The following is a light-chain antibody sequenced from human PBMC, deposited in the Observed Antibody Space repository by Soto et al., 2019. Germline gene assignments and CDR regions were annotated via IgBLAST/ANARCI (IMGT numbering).Light chain of an antibody. CDR3: KLYKDWFSIT. Sequence: EVVMTQSPATLSVSPGETVTLSCRASQSVSTKSAWYQQRPGQAPSLLIYGASTRATGIPARFSGSGSGTEFSLTISSLQSEDFALYYCKLYKDWFSITFGQGTQLEIK. J-gene: IGKJ5*01. V-gene: IGKV3-15*01. CDR1: QSVSTK. CDR2: GAS.